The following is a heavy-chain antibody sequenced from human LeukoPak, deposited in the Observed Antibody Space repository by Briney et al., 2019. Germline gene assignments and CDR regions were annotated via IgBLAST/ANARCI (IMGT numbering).Heavy chain of an antibody. Sequence: SVKVSCKASGGTFSSYAISWVRQAPGQGLEWVGRIIPIFGTANYAQKFQGRVTITTDESTSTAYMELSSLRSEDTAVYYCARGGYPTDDAFDIWGQGTMVTVSS. D-gene: IGHD3-22*01. CDR3: ARGGYPTDDAFDI. J-gene: IGHJ3*02. CDR1: GGTFSSYA. CDR2: IIPIFGTA. V-gene: IGHV1-69*05.